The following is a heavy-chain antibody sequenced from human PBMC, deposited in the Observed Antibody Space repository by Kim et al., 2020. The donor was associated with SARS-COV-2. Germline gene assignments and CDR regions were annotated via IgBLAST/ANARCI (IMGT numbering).Heavy chain of an antibody. D-gene: IGHD1-7*01. CDR3: ARDREYNWNYGGVFGDY. Sequence: ASVKVSCKASGYTFTSYGISWVRQAPGQGLEWMGWISAYNGNTNYAQKLQGRVTMTTDTSTSTAYMELRSLRSDDTAVYYCARDREYNWNYGGVFGDYWGQGTLVTVSS. J-gene: IGHJ4*02. V-gene: IGHV1-18*01. CDR2: ISAYNGNT. CDR1: GYTFTSYG.